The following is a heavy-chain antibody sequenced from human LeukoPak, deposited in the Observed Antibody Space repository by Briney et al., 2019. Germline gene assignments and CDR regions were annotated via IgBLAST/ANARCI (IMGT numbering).Heavy chain of an antibody. Sequence: ASVRVSCKASGYTFSGYYMHWVRQAPGQGLEWMGWIDPNSGGTNYAQKFQGRVTMTRDTSISTAYMELSRLRSDDTAVYYCARSRIQDEFGEESQYYFDYWGQGTLVTVSS. CDR1: GYTFSGYY. CDR3: ARSRIQDEFGEESQYYFDY. V-gene: IGHV1-2*02. CDR2: IDPNSGGT. J-gene: IGHJ4*02. D-gene: IGHD3-10*01.